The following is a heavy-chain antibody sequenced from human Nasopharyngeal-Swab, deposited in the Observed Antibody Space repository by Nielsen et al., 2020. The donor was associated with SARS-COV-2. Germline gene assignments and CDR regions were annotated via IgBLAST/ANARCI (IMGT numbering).Heavy chain of an antibody. V-gene: IGHV4-31*03. J-gene: IGHJ4*02. D-gene: IGHD3-9*01. CDR2: NYYGGST. CDR1: GGSITSGDYY. Sequence: SETLSLTCTVSGGSITSGDYYWTWIRQHPGKGLEWIGYNYYGGSTYSNPSLKSRVTISLITSKNQFSLSLSCVTAADTAVYCCARVNYDVLAGPLWGQGTLVTVSS. CDR3: ARVNYDVLAGPL.